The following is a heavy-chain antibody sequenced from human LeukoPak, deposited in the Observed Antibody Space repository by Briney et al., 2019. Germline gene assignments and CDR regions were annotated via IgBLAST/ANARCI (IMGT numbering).Heavy chain of an antibody. V-gene: IGHV6-1*01. CDR3: ARARGYFDS. J-gene: IGHJ4*02. CDR2: TYYRSKWYS. Sequence: SQTLSLTCAISVDSVSINSAAWNWIRQSPSRGLEWLGRTYYRSKWYSEYAVSVKSRVTIKPDTSKNQFSLQLHYVTPEDTAVYYCARARGYFDSWGQGTLVTVSS. D-gene: IGHD3-10*01. CDR1: VDSVSINSAA.